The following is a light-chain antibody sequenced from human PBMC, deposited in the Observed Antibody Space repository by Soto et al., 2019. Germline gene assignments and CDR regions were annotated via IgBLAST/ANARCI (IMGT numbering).Light chain of an antibody. CDR3: QQYGSSPFT. CDR2: GAS. V-gene: IGKV3-20*01. J-gene: IGKJ5*01. Sequence: EIVLTQSPGTLSLSPGDRATISCRASQSISSAYLAWYQQTPGQAPRLLIYGASTRATGIPDRFSGSGSGTDFTLTISSLGPEDFAVYYCQQYGSSPFTFGQGTRLEIK. CDR1: QSISSAY.